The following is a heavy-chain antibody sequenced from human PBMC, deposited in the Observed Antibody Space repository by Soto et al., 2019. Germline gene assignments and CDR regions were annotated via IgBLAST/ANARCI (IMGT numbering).Heavy chain of an antibody. CDR2: VGSGESDT. CDR1: GFTFSNHW. Sequence: HPGGSLRLSCAASGFTFSNHWMHWVRQVPGKGLVWVSRVGSGESDTTYADSVKGRFTSSRDNAKNMVYLQMNSLRAEDTAVYYCARDRPHNWFDPWGQGTLVTVSS. CDR3: ARDRPHNWFDP. V-gene: IGHV3-74*01. J-gene: IGHJ5*02.